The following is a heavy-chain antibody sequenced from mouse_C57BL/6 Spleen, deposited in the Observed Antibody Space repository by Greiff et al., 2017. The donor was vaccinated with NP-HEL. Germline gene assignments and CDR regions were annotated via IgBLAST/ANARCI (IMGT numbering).Heavy chain of an antibody. CDR2: IHPNSGST. Sequence: QVQLKQPGAELVKPGASVKLSCKASGYTFTSYWMHWVKQRPGQGLEWIGMIHPNSGSTNYNEKFKSKATLTVDKPSSTAYMQLSSLTSEDSAVYYCARGSNYGGPFAYWGQGTLVTVSA. D-gene: IGHD2-5*01. J-gene: IGHJ3*01. CDR1: GYTFTSYW. CDR3: ARGSNYGGPFAY. V-gene: IGHV1-64*01.